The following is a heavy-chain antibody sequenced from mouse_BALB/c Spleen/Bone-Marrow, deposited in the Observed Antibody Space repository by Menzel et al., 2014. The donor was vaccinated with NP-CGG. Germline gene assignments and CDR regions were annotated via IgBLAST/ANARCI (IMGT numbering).Heavy chain of an antibody. Sequence: EVKLVESGGGLVKPGGSLKFSCAASGFPFRCYAMSWVRQTPEKRLEWVATISSGISYTYYPDSVKGRFTISRDNATNTLYLQMSSLRSEDTAMYYCARHDDYFAWFAYWGQGTLVTVSA. J-gene: IGHJ3*01. V-gene: IGHV5-9-3*01. D-gene: IGHD2-3*01. CDR2: ISSGISYT. CDR3: ARHDDYFAWFAY. CDR1: GFPFRCYA.